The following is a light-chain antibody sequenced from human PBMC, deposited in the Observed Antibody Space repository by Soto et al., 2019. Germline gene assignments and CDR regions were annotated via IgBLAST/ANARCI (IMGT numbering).Light chain of an antibody. CDR3: QQVNSYPFT. J-gene: IGKJ3*01. CDR1: HCISTY. CDR2: EST. Sequence: DIQLTQSPSFLSASVGDRVTITCRASHCISTYAAWYQQKPGKAPELLIYESTTLQSGVPSRFSGGGSGTEFTLTVISLQPEDFATYYCQQVNSYPFTFGPGTKVDIK. V-gene: IGKV1-9*01.